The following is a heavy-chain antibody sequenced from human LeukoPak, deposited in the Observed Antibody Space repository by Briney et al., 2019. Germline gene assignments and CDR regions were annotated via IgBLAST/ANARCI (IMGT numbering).Heavy chain of an antibody. Sequence: GGSLKLSCAASGFTFSGSAMHWVRQASGKGLEWVGRIRSKANSYATAYAASVKGRFTISRDDSKNTAYLQMNSLKTEDTAVYYCTSPLVRVDYWGQGTLVTVSS. D-gene: IGHD6-13*01. J-gene: IGHJ4*02. CDR1: GFTFSGSA. CDR3: TSPLVRVDY. V-gene: IGHV3-73*01. CDR2: IRSKANSYAT.